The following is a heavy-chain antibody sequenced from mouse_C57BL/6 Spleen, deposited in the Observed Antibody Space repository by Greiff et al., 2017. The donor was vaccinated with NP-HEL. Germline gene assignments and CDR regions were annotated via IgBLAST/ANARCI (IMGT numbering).Heavy chain of an antibody. D-gene: IGHD1-1*01. V-gene: IGHV1-63*01. CDR2: IYPGGGYT. CDR1: GFTFTNYW. CDR3: ARSDYYGSSSYFDY. Sequence: QVQLKQSGAELVRPGTSVKMSCKASGFTFTNYWIGWAKQSPGHGLEWIGDIYPGGGYTNSNEKFKGKATLTADKSSSTAYMQFSSLTSEDSAIYYCARSDYYGSSSYFDYWGQGTTLTVSS. J-gene: IGHJ2*01.